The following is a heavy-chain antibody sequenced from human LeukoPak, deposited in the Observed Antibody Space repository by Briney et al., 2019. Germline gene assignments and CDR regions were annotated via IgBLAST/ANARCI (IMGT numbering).Heavy chain of an antibody. CDR2: IYSSGST. Sequence: SETLSLTCTVSGGSISSYYWSWIRQPAGKGLEWIGRIYSSGSTNYNPSLKSRVTMSLDTSKNQFSLKLRSVTAADTAVYYCARGYYYGSGSYYRSDFDYWGQGTLVTVSS. J-gene: IGHJ4*02. CDR1: GGSISSYY. D-gene: IGHD3-10*01. V-gene: IGHV4-4*07. CDR3: ARGYYYGSGSYYRSDFDY.